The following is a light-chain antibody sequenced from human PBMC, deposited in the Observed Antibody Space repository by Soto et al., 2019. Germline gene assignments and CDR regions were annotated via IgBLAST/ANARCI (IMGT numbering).Light chain of an antibody. CDR2: DVS. CDR3: SSYTSSSFYV. J-gene: IGLJ1*01. CDR1: SSDVGGYNY. Sequence: QSALTQPASVSGSPGQSITISCTGTSSDVGGYNYVSWYQQHPGKAPKLMIYDVSNWPSGVSNRFSGSKSGNTASLTISGLQAEDEADYYCSSYTSSSFYVFGTGTKVTVL. V-gene: IGLV2-14*01.